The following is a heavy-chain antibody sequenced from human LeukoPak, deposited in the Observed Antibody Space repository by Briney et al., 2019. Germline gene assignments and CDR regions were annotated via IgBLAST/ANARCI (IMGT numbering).Heavy chain of an antibody. CDR3: AKSESGYCSGDSCYSGYYYYYMDV. J-gene: IGHJ6*03. CDR1: GITFSNYA. V-gene: IGHV3-23*01. CDR2: LSASGGTT. D-gene: IGHD2-15*01. Sequence: GGSLRLSCTASGITFSNYAMTWVRQSPGKGLEWVSGLSASGGTTSYADSVKGRFTISRDNSKNMVYLQMNSLRAEDTAVYYCAKSESGYCSGDSCYSGYYYYYMDVWGKGTTVTVSS.